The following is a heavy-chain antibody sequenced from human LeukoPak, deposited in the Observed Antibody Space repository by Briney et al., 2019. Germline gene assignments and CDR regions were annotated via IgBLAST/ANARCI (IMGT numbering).Heavy chain of an antibody. CDR2: IYYSGST. D-gene: IGHD4-23*01. CDR3: ARGSTTVVTLDY. J-gene: IGHJ4*02. CDR1: GGSISSYY. Sequence: SETLSLTCTVSGGSISSYYWSWIRQPPGKGLEWIGYIYYSGSTNYNPSLKSRVTISVDTSKNQFSLKLSSVTAADTAVYYCARGSTTVVTLDYWGQGTLVTVSS. V-gene: IGHV4-59*01.